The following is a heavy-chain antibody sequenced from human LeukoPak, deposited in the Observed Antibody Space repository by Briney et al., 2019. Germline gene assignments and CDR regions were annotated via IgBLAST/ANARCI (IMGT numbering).Heavy chain of an antibody. J-gene: IGHJ4*02. V-gene: IGHV4-59*01. CDR1: GGSISSYY. CDR3: ARAYAAAGTYYFDY. CDR2: IYYSGST. D-gene: IGHD6-13*01. Sequence: SETLSLTCTVSGGSISSYYWSWTRQPPGKGLEWIGYIYYSGSTNYNPSLKSRVTISVDTSKNQFSLKLSSVTAADTAVYYCARAYAAAGTYYFDYWGQGTLVTVSS.